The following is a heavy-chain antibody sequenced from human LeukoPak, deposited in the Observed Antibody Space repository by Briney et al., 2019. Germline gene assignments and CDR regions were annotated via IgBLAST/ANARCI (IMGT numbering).Heavy chain of an antibody. V-gene: IGHV3-74*01. CDR2: INSDGSST. CDR1: GFTFSSYW. CDR3: ARDGDGYNYPIY. J-gene: IGHJ4*02. Sequence: GGSLRLSCAASGFTFSSYWMHWVRQAPGKGLVWVSRINSDGSSTSYADSVKGRFTISRANAKNTLYLQMNSLRAEDTAVYYCARDGDGYNYPIYWGQGTLVTVSS. D-gene: IGHD5-24*01.